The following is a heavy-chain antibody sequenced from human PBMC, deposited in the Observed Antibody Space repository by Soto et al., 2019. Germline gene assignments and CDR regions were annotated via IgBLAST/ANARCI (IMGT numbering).Heavy chain of an antibody. V-gene: IGHV1-69*06. CDR1: GGTFSSYA. CDR3: ARGRMLVPSYFDY. D-gene: IGHD6-6*01. J-gene: IGHJ4*02. Sequence: RASVKVSCKASGGTFSSYAISWVRQAPGQGLEWMGGIIPIFGTANYAQKFQGRVTITADKSTSTAYMELSSLRSEDTAVYYSARGRMLVPSYFDYWGQGTLVTVSS. CDR2: IIPIFGTA.